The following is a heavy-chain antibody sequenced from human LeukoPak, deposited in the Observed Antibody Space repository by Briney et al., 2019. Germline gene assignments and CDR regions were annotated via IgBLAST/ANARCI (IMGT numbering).Heavy chain of an antibody. CDR1: GGSFSGYY. Sequence: SETLSLTCAVYGGSFSGYYWSWIRQPPGKGLEWIGEINHSGSTNYNPSLKSRVTISVDTSKNQFSLKLSSVTAADAAVYYCARGSSRLGGDCSFFDYWGQGTLVTVSS. J-gene: IGHJ4*02. CDR2: INHSGST. D-gene: IGHD2-21*02. CDR3: ARGSSRLGGDCSFFDY. V-gene: IGHV4-34*01.